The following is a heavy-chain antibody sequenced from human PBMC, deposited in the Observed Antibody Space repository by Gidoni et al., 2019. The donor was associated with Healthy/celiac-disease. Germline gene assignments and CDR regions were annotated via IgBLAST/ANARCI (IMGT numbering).Heavy chain of an antibody. J-gene: IGHJ4*02. V-gene: IGHV1-69*01. CDR1: GGTFSSYA. Sequence: QVQLVQSGAEVKKPGSSVKVSCKVSGGTFSSYAICRVRQAPGQGLEWMGGIIPSFGTANYAQKFQGRVTITADESTSTAYMELSSLRSEDTAVYYCARGRDSSGWWGYFDYWGQGTLVTVSS. CDR3: ARGRDSSGWWGYFDY. CDR2: IIPSFGTA. D-gene: IGHD6-19*01.